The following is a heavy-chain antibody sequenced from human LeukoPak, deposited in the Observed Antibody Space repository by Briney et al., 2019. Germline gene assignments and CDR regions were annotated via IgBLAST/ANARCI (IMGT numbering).Heavy chain of an antibody. Sequence: GGSLRPSCAASGFTVSSNYMSWVRQAPGKGLVWVSRINSDGSTTSYADSVKGRFTISRDNAKNTLYLQMNSLRAEDTAVYYCARVPNTATIDYWGQGTLVTVSS. V-gene: IGHV3-74*01. CDR2: INSDGSTT. J-gene: IGHJ4*02. D-gene: IGHD5-18*01. CDR3: ARVPNTATIDY. CDR1: GFTVSSNY.